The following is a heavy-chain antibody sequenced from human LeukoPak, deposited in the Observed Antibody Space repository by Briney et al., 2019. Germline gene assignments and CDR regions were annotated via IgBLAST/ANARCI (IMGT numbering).Heavy chain of an antibody. CDR2: ISGSSNTI. CDR1: GFTFSSHG. Sequence: AGGSLRLSCVVSGFTFSSHGMNWVRQAPGKGLEWVSFISGSSNTIYYADSVKGRFTVSRDSPKNSLYLQMNSLRDEDTAVYYCARHSSTWYAGFDYWGQGILVTVSS. J-gene: IGHJ4*02. CDR3: ARHSSTWYAGFDY. V-gene: IGHV3-48*02. D-gene: IGHD6-13*01.